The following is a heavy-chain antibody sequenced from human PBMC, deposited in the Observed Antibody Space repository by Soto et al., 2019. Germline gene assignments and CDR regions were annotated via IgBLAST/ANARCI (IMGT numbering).Heavy chain of an antibody. D-gene: IGHD2-15*01. Sequence: AGGSLRLSCAASGFTFGDYWMHWVRQAPGKGLEWVSHIDKDGTRRTYADSVRGRFSISRDNVENVLYLQMNSLRAGDTAVYYCVRDCCGVPYDKWGQGTVVTVSS. CDR2: IDKDGTRR. CDR1: GFTFGDYW. V-gene: IGHV3-74*01. CDR3: VRDCCGVPYDK. J-gene: IGHJ4*02.